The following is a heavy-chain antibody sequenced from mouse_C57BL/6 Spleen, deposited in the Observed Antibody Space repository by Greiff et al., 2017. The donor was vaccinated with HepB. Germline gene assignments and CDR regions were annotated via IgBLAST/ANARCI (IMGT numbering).Heavy chain of an antibody. Sequence: DVKLQESGGGLVKPGGSLKLSCAASGFTFSSYAMSWVRQTPEKRLEWVATISNGGSYTYYPDNVKGRFTISRDNAKNNLCLQMSHLKSEDTAMYYYARETAQAAESSWFAYWGQGTLVTVSA. V-gene: IGHV5-4*03. D-gene: IGHD3-2*02. J-gene: IGHJ3*01. CDR3: ARETAQAAESSWFAY. CDR1: GFTFSSYA. CDR2: ISNGGSYT.